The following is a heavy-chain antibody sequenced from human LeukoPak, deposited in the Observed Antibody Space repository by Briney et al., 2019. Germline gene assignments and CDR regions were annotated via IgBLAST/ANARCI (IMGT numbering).Heavy chain of an antibody. J-gene: IGHJ4*02. CDR2: FSASDGSR. D-gene: IGHD4-23*01. CDR1: GFSFSSYG. CDR3: AKNIGGFDY. V-gene: IGHV3-23*01. Sequence: GGSLRLSCEASGFSFSSYGMSWVRQAPGEGLEWVSGFSASDGSRYYADSVKGRFTISRDNSKNTLYLQINSLRAEDTAVYYCAKNIGGFDYWGQGTLVTVSS.